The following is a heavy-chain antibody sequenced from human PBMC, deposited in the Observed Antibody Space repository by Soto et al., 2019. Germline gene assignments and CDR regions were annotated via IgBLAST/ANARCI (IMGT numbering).Heavy chain of an antibody. D-gene: IGHD1-26*01. V-gene: IGHV4-4*02. CDR2: XYXSXXX. CDR3: ARGPTGGATDY. J-gene: IGHJ4*02. Sequence: SETLSLTCAVSGGSISSSNWWSWVRQPPGKGXEXIXXXYXSXXXNXXXXLKSRVTISVDKSKNQFSLKLSSVTAADTAVYYCARGPTGGATDYWGQGTLVTVSS. CDR1: GGSISSSNW.